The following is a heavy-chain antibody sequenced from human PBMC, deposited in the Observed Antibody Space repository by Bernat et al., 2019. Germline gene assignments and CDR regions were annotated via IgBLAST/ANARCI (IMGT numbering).Heavy chain of an antibody. CDR2: IYSGGST. D-gene: IGHD1-26*01. J-gene: IGHJ4*02. CDR1: GFTVSSNY. Sequence: EVQLVESGGGLIQPGGSLRLSCAASGFTVSSNYMSWVRQAPGKGLAWVAVIYSGGSTYYADSVKGLFTISRDNSKTTLYLQMNSLRAGDTAVYYCARGWVGATSLDYWGQGTLVTVSS. CDR3: ARGWVGATSLDY. V-gene: IGHV3-53*01.